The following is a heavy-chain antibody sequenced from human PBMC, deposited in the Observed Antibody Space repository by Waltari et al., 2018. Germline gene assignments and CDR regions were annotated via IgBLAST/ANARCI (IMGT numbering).Heavy chain of an antibody. CDR2: IFSNDGK. J-gene: IGHJ5*02. V-gene: IGHV2-26*01. CDR1: GFSLTNDRMG. D-gene: IGHD2-21*01. Sequence: QVTLRESGPVLVKPTETLTLTCTVSGFSLTNDRMGVSWIRKSPGKAREWLAHIFSNDGKSYSTSLKNRLTLTKYTSKRQVVLTMTNLDPVDTGTYYCARGFVDGPYPPTWFDPWGQGTLVTVSS. CDR3: ARGFVDGPYPPTWFDP.